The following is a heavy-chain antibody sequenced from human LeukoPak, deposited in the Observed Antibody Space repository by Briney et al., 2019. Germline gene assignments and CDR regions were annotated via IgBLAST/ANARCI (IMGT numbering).Heavy chain of an antibody. Sequence: HPGGSLRLSCAASGFTFSSYSMNWVRQAPGKGLEWVSYISSSSSTIYYADSVEGRFTISRDNAKNSLYLQMNSLRAEDTAVYYCARGVVPAAISAFDIWGQGTMVTVSS. J-gene: IGHJ3*02. D-gene: IGHD2-2*01. CDR2: ISSSSSTI. V-gene: IGHV3-48*01. CDR3: ARGVVPAAISAFDI. CDR1: GFTFSSYS.